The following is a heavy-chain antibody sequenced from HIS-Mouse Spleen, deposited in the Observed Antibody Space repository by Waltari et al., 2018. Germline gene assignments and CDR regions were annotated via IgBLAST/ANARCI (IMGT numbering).Heavy chain of an antibody. CDR3: AREIPYSSSWYDWYFDL. V-gene: IGHV4-39*07. J-gene: IGHJ2*01. CDR2: INYGGTT. D-gene: IGHD6-13*01. CDR1: GGSISSSSYY. Sequence: QLQLQESGPGLVKPSETLSLTCTVSGGSISSSSYYWGWIRQPPGKGLEGIGSINYGGTTTYNPALKSRVTRSVDTSKNQFSLKLSSVTAADTAVYYCAREIPYSSSWYDWYFDLWGRGTLVTVSS.